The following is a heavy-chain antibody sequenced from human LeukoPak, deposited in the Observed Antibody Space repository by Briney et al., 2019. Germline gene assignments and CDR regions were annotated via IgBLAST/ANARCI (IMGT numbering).Heavy chain of an antibody. D-gene: IGHD3-10*01. CDR2: INIDGTST. J-gene: IGHJ6*03. CDR1: GFTFSNYW. V-gene: IGHV3-74*01. Sequence: PGGSLRLSCAASGFTFSNYWMHWVRQVPGKGLVCVSRINIDGTSTSYADSVKGRFTISRDNAKNSLYLQMNSLRAEDTAVYYCARAGGFDSTAGSMVRGVITNYYYYYYMDVWGKGTTVTISS. CDR3: ARAGGFDSTAGSMVRGVITNYYYYYYMDV.